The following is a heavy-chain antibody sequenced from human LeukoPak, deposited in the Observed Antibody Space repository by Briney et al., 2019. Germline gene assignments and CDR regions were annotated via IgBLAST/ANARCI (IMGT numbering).Heavy chain of an antibody. CDR2: IPTSGISV. V-gene: IGHV3-11*01. D-gene: IGHD1-26*01. CDR1: GFSFSRYY. J-gene: IGHJ4*02. CDR3: TRAVGLGPGAHFDQ. Sequence: PGGSLRLSCAASGFSFSRYYMSWVRQTPGKALEWISYIPTSGISVQYADSVRGRFTASRDDVKNSLHLQMDSLRVEDTAVYYCTRAVGLGPGAHFDQWGQGALVIVSS.